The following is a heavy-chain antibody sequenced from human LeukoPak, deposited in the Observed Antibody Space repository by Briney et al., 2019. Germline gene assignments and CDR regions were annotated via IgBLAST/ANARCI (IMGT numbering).Heavy chain of an antibody. V-gene: IGHV3-48*03. CDR3: VRDWGYDSSGYWQKYFDT. D-gene: IGHD3-22*01. Sequence: GGSLRLSCVASGFTFHNYEMNWVRQAPGKGLEWVSYISSSGATIYYADAVKGRFTISRDNAKSSLYLQMNSLRAEDTAVYYCVRDWGYDSSGYWQKYFDTWGQGTLVTVSS. J-gene: IGHJ4*02. CDR2: ISSSGATI. CDR1: GFTFHNYE.